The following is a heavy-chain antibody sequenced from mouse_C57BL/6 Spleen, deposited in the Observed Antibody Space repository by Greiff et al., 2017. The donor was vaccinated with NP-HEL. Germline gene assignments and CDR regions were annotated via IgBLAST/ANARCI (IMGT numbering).Heavy chain of an antibody. J-gene: IGHJ2*01. CDR2: IYPSDSET. CDR1: GYTFTSYW. CDR3: ARPHYYGNYFDY. V-gene: IGHV1-61*01. Sequence: QVQLQQPGAELVRPGSSVKLSCKASGYTFTSYWMDWVKQRPGQGLEWIGNIYPSDSETHYNQKFKDKATLTVDKSSSTAYMQLSSLTSEDSAVYYCARPHYYGNYFDYWGQGTTLTVSS. D-gene: IGHD1-1*01.